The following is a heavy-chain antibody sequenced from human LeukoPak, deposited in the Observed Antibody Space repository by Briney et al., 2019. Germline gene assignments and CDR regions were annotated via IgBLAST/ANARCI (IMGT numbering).Heavy chain of an antibody. V-gene: IGHV1-8*01. CDR2: MNPNSGST. CDR1: GYTFTSYD. D-gene: IGHD5-12*01. CDR3: ARADEPTILWIRNYYYGMDV. J-gene: IGHJ6*02. Sequence: ASVNVSCKASGYTFTSYDINWVRQATGHGLAWMGWMNPNSGSTGYAQKFQGRVTMTRNTSISTAYMELSSLRSEDTAVYYCARADEPTILWIRNYYYGMDVWGQGTTVTVSS.